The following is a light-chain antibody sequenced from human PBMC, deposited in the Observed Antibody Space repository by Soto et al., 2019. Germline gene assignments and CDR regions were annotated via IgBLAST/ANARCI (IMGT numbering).Light chain of an antibody. J-gene: IGKJ1*01. V-gene: IGKV3-15*01. CDR1: QSVGST. CDR2: GAS. Sequence: EIVMTQSPATLSVSPGERATLSCRASQSVGSTLAWYQQKVGQAPRLLIYGASTRATGIPARFSGSGSGTEFTLTISSIQSEDFAVYYCQHYDNWPPWTFGQGTKVEIK. CDR3: QHYDNWPPWT.